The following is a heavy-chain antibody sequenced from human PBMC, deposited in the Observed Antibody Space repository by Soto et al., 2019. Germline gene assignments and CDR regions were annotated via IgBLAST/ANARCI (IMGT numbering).Heavy chain of an antibody. CDR2: INPSGDST. CDR1: GYTFTSYY. V-gene: IGHV1-46*01. Sequence: QVQLVQSGAEVKKPGASVKVSCKASGYTFTSYYMHWVRQAPGQGLEWMGIINPSGDSTSYAQKFQARVTMARDTSTSTVYMELSSLRSEDTAVYYCARSAPTYYDFWSGYPLDYWGQGTLVTVSS. J-gene: IGHJ4*02. D-gene: IGHD3-3*01. CDR3: ARSAPTYYDFWSGYPLDY.